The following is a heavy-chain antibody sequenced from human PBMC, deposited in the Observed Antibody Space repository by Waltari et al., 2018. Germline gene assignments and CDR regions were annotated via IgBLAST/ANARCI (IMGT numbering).Heavy chain of an antibody. J-gene: IGHJ4*02. CDR2: IYYSGSA. V-gene: IGHV4-39*07. D-gene: IGHD6-19*01. CDR1: GGSISSSSYY. CDR3: ARLYGWYLDY. Sequence: QLQLQESGPGLVKPSETLSLTCTVSGGSISSSSYYWGWIRQPPGKGLEWIGSIYYSGSAYYKPTRKRRVTISVDTSKNQFSLKLSSVTAADTAVYYCARLYGWYLDYWGQGTLVTVSS.